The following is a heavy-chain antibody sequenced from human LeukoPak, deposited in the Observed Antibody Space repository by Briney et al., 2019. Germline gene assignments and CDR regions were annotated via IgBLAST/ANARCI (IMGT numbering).Heavy chain of an antibody. Sequence: PGGSLRLSCAASGFTFSTYNMNWVRQAPGKGLEWVSSISSSSTYIYYADSVKGRFTISRDNPKNSLYLQLNSLRAEDTAVYYCARVGPPGFFDYWGQGTLVTVSS. D-gene: IGHD3-9*01. CDR1: GFTFSTYN. CDR2: ISSSSTYI. V-gene: IGHV3-21*01. J-gene: IGHJ4*02. CDR3: ARVGPPGFFDY.